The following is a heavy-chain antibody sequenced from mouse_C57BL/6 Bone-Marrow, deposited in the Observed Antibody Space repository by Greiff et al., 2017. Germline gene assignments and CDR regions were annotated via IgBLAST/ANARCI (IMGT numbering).Heavy chain of an antibody. CDR1: GYTFTSYW. CDR3: ARSWIDYGNYLRFAY. CDR2: IHPNSGST. D-gene: IGHD2-1*01. J-gene: IGHJ3*01. Sequence: QVQLQQPGAELVKPGASVTLSCKASGYTFTSYWMHWVKQRPGQGLEWIGMIHPNSGSTNYNEKFKSNATLTVDKSSSTTYMQLSSLTSEDSAVYYCARSWIDYGNYLRFAYWGQGTLVTVSA. V-gene: IGHV1-64*01.